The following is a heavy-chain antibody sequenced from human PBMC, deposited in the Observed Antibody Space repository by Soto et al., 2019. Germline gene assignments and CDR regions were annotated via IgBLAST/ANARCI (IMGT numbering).Heavy chain of an antibody. Sequence: ASVKVSCKASGYTFTGYYMHWVRQAPGQGLEWMGWINPNSGGTNYAQKFQGWVTMTRDTSISTAYMELSRLRSDDTAVYYCARSPYCSSTSCYFDSYSYMDVWGKGTTVTVSS. J-gene: IGHJ6*03. CDR1: GYTFTGYY. CDR2: INPNSGGT. CDR3: ARSPYCSSTSCYFDSYSYMDV. V-gene: IGHV1-2*04. D-gene: IGHD2-2*01.